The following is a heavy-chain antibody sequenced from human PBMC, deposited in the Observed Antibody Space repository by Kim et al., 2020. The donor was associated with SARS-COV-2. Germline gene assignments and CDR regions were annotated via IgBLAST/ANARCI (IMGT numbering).Heavy chain of an antibody. CDR1: GGSFSGYY. V-gene: IGHV4-34*01. Sequence: SETLSLTCAVYGGSFSGYYWSWIRQPPGKGLEWIGEINHSGSTNYNPSLKSRVTISVDTSKNQFSLKLSSVTAADTAVYYCARLPRRLGDLDYWGQGTLVTVSS. J-gene: IGHJ4*02. D-gene: IGHD2-21*02. CDR3: ARLPRRLGDLDY. CDR2: INHSGST.